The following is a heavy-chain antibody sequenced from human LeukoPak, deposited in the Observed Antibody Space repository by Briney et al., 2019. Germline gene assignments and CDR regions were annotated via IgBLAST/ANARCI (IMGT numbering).Heavy chain of an antibody. D-gene: IGHD3-10*01. V-gene: IGHV3-49*04. J-gene: IGHJ4*02. CDR1: GFTFGDYA. CDR3: TRDQIRGVIIRDY. Sequence: PGRSLRLSCTASGFTFGDYAMSWVRQAPGKGLEWVGFIRSKAYGGTTEYAASVKGRFTIPRDDSKSIAYLQMNSLKTEDTAVYYCTRDQIRGVIIRDYWGQGTLVTVSS. CDR2: IRSKAYGGTT.